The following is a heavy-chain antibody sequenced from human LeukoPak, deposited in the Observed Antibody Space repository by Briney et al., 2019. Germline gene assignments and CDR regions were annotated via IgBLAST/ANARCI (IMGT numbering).Heavy chain of an antibody. V-gene: IGHV2-5*01. CDR1: GFSLSTSGVG. Sequence: SGPTLVNPTQTLTLTCTFSGFSLSTSGVGVGWIRQPPGKALEWLALIYWNDDKRYSPTLKSRLTITKDTSKNQVVLTMTNMDPVDTATYYCAHETGGMGSYGDSDSHFDYWGQGTLVTVSS. CDR2: IYWNDDK. J-gene: IGHJ4*02. D-gene: IGHD5-18*01. CDR3: AHETGGMGSYGDSDSHFDY.